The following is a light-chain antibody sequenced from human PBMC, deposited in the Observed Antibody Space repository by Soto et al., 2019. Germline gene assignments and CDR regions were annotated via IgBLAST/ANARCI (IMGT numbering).Light chain of an antibody. CDR1: QSISSY. J-gene: IGKJ2*01. V-gene: IGKV1-39*01. CDR2: AAS. Sequence: DIQMTQSPSSLSASVGDRVTITCRASQSISSYLNWYQQKPGKAPKLLIYAASSLQRGVPSRFRVSGSATDFTLTISSLQPEDFANYYCHQSYGTRPYTFGQLTKLEIK. CDR3: HQSYGTRPYT.